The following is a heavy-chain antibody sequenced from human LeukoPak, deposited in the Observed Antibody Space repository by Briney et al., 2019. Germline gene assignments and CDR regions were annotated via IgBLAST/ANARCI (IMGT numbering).Heavy chain of an antibody. V-gene: IGHV4-38-2*02. CDR1: GYSISSGYY. CDR2: IYHSGST. Sequence: SETLSLTCTVSGYSISSGYYWGWIRQPPGGGLEWIGSIYHSGSTYYNPSLKSRVTISVDTSKNQFSLKLSSVTAADTAVYYCARALGNSNWFDPWGQGTLVTVSS. D-gene: IGHD1-14*01. J-gene: IGHJ5*02. CDR3: ARALGNSNWFDP.